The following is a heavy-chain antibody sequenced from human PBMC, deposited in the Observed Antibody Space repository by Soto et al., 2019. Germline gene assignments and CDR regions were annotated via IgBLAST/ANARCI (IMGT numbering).Heavy chain of an antibody. CDR1: GFTFSSFA. V-gene: IGHV3-23*01. Sequence: GGSLRLSCAASGFTFSSFAMSWVRQAPGKGLDWVSAISGSGGSTYSADSVKGRFTISRDNSKNTLYLQMNSLRAEDTAVYYCAKFVAAVVISDAFDIWGQGTMVTVSS. CDR3: AKFVAAVVISDAFDI. D-gene: IGHD3-22*01. CDR2: ISGSGGST. J-gene: IGHJ3*02.